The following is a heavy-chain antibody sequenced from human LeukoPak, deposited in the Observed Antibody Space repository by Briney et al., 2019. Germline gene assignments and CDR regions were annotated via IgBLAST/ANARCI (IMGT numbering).Heavy chain of an antibody. CDR3: ARHFSNGDYGYDY. V-gene: IGHV4-59*08. D-gene: IGHD4-17*01. J-gene: IGHJ4*02. CDR2: IYYSGST. Sequence: SETLSLTCTVSGGSISSYYWSWIRRPPGKGLEWIGYIYYSGSTNYNPSLKSRVTISVDTSKNQFSLKLSSVTAADTAVYYCARHFSNGDYGYDYWGQGTLVTVSS. CDR1: GGSISSYY.